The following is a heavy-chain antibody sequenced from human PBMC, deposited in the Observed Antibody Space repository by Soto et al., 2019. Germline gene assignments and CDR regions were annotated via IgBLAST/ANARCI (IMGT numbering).Heavy chain of an antibody. CDR3: ARDLAKGGGSAGFDY. J-gene: IGHJ4*02. CDR2: INPKSGGT. CDR1: GYTFTVYY. D-gene: IGHD1-26*01. Sequence: QVQLVQSGAEVKKPVASVNVSCKASGYTFTVYYMHWVRQAPGQGLEWMGWINPKSGGTMYPQKFQGRVTMTWDTSISTAYMALTQMRSDDTAVYYCARDLAKGGGSAGFDYWGQGTLVTVSS. V-gene: IGHV1-2*02.